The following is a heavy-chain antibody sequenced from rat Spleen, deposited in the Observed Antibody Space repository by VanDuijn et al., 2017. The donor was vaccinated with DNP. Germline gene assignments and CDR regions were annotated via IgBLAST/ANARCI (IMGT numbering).Heavy chain of an antibody. CDR1: GFSLTNYHV. D-gene: IGHD1-11*01. V-gene: IGHV3-3*01. CDR3: ARMHYGCDN. Sequence: VQLKESGPGLVQPSQTLSLTCTVSGFSLTNYHVHWVRQPPGKGLEWMGSVNSAGTTNYNPSLKSRISITRDTSKNQFFLQVISVTPEDTATYYCARMHYGCDNWGQGVMVTVSS. CDR2: VNSAGTT. J-gene: IGHJ2*01.